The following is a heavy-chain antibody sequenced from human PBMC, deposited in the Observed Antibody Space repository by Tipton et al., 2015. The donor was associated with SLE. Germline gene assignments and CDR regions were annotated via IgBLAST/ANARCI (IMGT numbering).Heavy chain of an antibody. Sequence: LRLSCAVSGGSFSGYYWSWIRQPPGKGLEWIGEINHSGSTNYNPSLKSRVTISVDTSKIQFSLKLSSVTAADTAVYYCARLEQQLVEGFDPWGQGTLVTVSS. CDR2: INHSGST. V-gene: IGHV4-34*01. CDR3: ARLEQQLVEGFDP. D-gene: IGHD6-13*01. J-gene: IGHJ5*02. CDR1: GGSFSGYY.